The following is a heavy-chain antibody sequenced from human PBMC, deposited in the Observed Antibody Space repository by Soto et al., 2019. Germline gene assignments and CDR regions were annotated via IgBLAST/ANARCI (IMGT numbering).Heavy chain of an antibody. CDR1: GGSISSYY. CDR2: IYYSGST. V-gene: IGHV4-59*08. Sequence: PSETLSLTCTVSGGSISSYYWSWIRQPPGKGLEWIGYIYYSGSTNYNPSLKSRVTISVDTSKNQFSLKLSSVTAADTAVYYCARQVGINYDSRAYYFDYWGQGTLVTVSS. CDR3: ARQVGINYDSRAYYFDY. J-gene: IGHJ4*02. D-gene: IGHD3-3*01.